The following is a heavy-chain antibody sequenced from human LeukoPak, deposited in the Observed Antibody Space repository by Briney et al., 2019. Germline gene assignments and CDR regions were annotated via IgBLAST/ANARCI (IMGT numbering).Heavy chain of an antibody. CDR3: ATGGHDSSGYYYSHWFDP. Sequence: ASVKVSCKVSGYTLTELSMHWVRQAPGKGLEWMGGFDPEDGETINAQKFQGRVTMTEDTSTDTAYMELSSLRSEDTAVYYCATGGHDSSGYYYSHWFDPWGQGTLVTVSS. CDR2: FDPEDGET. V-gene: IGHV1-24*01. D-gene: IGHD3-22*01. J-gene: IGHJ5*02. CDR1: GYTLTELS.